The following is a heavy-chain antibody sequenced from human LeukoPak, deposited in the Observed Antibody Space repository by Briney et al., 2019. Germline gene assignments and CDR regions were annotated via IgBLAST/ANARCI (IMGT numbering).Heavy chain of an antibody. V-gene: IGHV4-34*01. J-gene: IGHJ4*02. CDR3: ARNTIEALDY. Sequence: SETLSPTCAVYGGSFSGYYWSWIRQPPGKGLEWIGEINHSGSTNYNPSLKSRVTISVDTSKNQFSLKLSSVTAADAAVYYCARNTIEALDYWGQGTLVTVSS. CDR2: INHSGST. CDR1: GGSFSGYY.